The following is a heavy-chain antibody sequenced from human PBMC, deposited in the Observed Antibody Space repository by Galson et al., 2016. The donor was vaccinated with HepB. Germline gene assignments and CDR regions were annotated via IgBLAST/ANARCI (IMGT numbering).Heavy chain of an antibody. D-gene: IGHD2-2*01. J-gene: IGHJ3*02. CDR2: IYYSGST. CDR1: GGSISTSSYY. V-gene: IGHV4-39*01. Sequence: ETLSLTCTVSGGSISTSSYYWGLIRQPPGKGLEWIGSIYYSGSTYYNPSLRSRVTISVDRSKNQFSLKLASVTAADTAVYCCARPNRYCSTTSCYDHAFDIWGQGTMVTVSS. CDR3: ARPNRYCSTTSCYDHAFDI.